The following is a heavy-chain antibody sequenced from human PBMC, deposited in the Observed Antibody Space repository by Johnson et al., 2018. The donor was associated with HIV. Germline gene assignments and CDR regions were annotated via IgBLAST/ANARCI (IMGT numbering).Heavy chain of an antibody. Sequence: VQLVESWGGLVQPGGSLKLACTASDFTFSGSPLHWVRQASGKGLEWIGHIRSKGNGYATSYGASVKGRFTISRDDLQNTAYLQMNSLKTEDTAVYYCARGGQLVLDAFDIWGQGTMVTVSS. V-gene: IGHV3-73*01. CDR3: ARGGQLVLDAFDI. J-gene: IGHJ3*02. D-gene: IGHD6-6*01. CDR1: DFTFSGSP. CDR2: IRSKGNGYAT.